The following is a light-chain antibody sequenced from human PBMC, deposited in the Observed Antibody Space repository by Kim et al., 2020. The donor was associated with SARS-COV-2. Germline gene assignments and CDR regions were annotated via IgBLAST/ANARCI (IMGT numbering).Light chain of an antibody. V-gene: IGLV4-69*01. Sequence: QLVLTQSPSASASLGASVRLTCTLSSGHSSYAIAWHQQQPEKGPRYLMKLNSDGSHSKGDGIPDRFSGSSSGAVRYLTISSLQSEDEADYYCQTWGTGGVFGGGTQLTVL. J-gene: IGLJ2*01. CDR3: QTWGTGGV. CDR2: LNSDGSH. CDR1: SGHSSYA.